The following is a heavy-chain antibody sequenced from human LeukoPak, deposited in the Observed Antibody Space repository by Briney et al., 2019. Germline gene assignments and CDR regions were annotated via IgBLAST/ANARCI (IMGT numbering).Heavy chain of an antibody. J-gene: IGHJ4*02. V-gene: IGHV3-7*03. CDR2: IKQDGSEK. D-gene: IGHD1-26*01. Sequence: PGGSLRLSCAASGFTFSSYWMSWVRQAPGKGLEWVANIKQDGSEKYYVDSVKGRFTISRDNAKNSLYLQMNSLRAEDTAVYYCARDYPSEWELVPPFVYWGQGTLVTVSS. CDR3: ARDYPSEWELVPPFVY. CDR1: GFTFSSYW.